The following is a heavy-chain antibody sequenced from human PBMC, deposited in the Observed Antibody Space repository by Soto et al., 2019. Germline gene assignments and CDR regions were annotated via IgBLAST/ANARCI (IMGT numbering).Heavy chain of an antibody. CDR3: ARQDPPNYYGSGSYYKSPAFDI. CDR2: INPNSGGT. V-gene: IGHV1-2*04. D-gene: IGHD3-10*01. Sequence: VSCKASGYTFTGYYMHWVRQAPGQGLEWMGWINPNSGGTNYAQKFQGWVTMTRDTSISTAYMELSRLRSDDTAVYYCARQDPPNYYGSGSYYKSPAFDIWGQGTMVTVSS. J-gene: IGHJ3*02. CDR1: GYTFTGYY.